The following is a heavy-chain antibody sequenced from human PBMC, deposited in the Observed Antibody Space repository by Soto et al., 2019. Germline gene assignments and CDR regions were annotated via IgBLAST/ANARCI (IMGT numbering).Heavy chain of an antibody. J-gene: IGHJ4*02. CDR3: ARDDDPNGRYSRFEY. D-gene: IGHD2-8*01. V-gene: IGHV3-33*01. Sequence: QVQLVESGGGVVQPGRSLRLSCAASGFTFRNHGMHWVRQAPGKGLEWVAVLWSDESKSYYADSVKGRFTISRDISRSTLYLQMNSLRAEDTAVYFCARDDDPNGRYSRFEYWGQGTLVTVPS. CDR2: LWSDESKS. CDR1: GFTFRNHG.